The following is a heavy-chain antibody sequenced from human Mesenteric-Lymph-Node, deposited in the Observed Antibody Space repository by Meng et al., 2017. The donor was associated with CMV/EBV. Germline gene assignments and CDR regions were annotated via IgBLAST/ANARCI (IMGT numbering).Heavy chain of an antibody. CDR2: INSDGSST. Sequence: GGSLRLSSAASGFTFSSYWMHWVRQAPGKGLVWVSRINSDGSSTSYADSVKGRFTISRDNAKNTLYLQMNSLRAEDTAVYYCARERIAARPYYGMDVWGQGTTVTVSS. CDR3: ARERIAARPYYGMDV. J-gene: IGHJ6*02. V-gene: IGHV3-74*01. CDR1: GFTFSSYW. D-gene: IGHD6-6*01.